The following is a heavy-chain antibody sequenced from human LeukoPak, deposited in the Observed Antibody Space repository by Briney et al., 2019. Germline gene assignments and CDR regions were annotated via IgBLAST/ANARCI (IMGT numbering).Heavy chain of an antibody. Sequence: SQTLSLTCTVSGGSISSGDYYWSWIRQPPGKGLEWIGYIYYSGSTYYNPSLKSRLNISVDTSRAHFSLKLSSVTAADTAVYYCARGGAVNGFDIWGQGTRVTVSS. CDR3: ARGGAVNGFDI. J-gene: IGHJ3*02. D-gene: IGHD6-19*01. CDR2: IYYSGST. CDR1: GGSISSGDYY. V-gene: IGHV4-30-4*01.